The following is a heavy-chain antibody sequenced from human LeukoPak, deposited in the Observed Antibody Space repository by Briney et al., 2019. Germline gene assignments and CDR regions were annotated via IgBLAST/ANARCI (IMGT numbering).Heavy chain of an antibody. CDR1: GFTFTNDY. D-gene: IGHD3-22*01. V-gene: IGHV1-46*03. CDR2: INPSGGST. CDR3: ARGVYYYDSSGHSGDY. J-gene: IGHJ4*02. Sequence: ASVKVSCKASGFTFTNDYIHWVRQAPGQGLEWMGIINPSGGSTSYAQKFQGRVTMTRDTSTSTVYMELSSLRSEDTAVYYCARGVYYYDSSGHSGDYWGQGTLVTVSS.